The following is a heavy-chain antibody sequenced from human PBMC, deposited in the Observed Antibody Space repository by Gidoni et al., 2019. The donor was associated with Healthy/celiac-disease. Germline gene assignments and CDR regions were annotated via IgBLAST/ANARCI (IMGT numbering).Heavy chain of an antibody. D-gene: IGHD6-19*01. Sequence: QVQLVQSGAEVKKPGSSVKVSCKASGGTFSSYTISCVRQAPGQGLEWMGRIIPILGIANYAQKFQGRVTITADKSTSTAYMELSSMRSEDTAVYHCARSRSSSGWYYFDYWGQGTLVTVSS. CDR3: ARSRSSSGWYYFDY. V-gene: IGHV1-69*02. J-gene: IGHJ4*02. CDR1: GGTFSSYT. CDR2: IIPILGIA.